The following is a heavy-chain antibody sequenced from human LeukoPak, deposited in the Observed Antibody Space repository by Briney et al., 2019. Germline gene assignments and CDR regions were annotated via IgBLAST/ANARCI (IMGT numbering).Heavy chain of an antibody. V-gene: IGHV3-48*01. D-gene: IGHD2-2*02. CDR3: ARETPYTSYYDY. CDR1: GFTFSSYS. J-gene: IGHJ4*01. Sequence: GGSLRLSCAASGFTFSSYSMNWVRQAPGKGLEWVSYISSSSSTIYYADSVKGRFTISRDNAKNSLYLQMNSLRAEDTAVYYCARETPYTSYYDYWGQEPWSPSPQ. CDR2: ISSSSSTI.